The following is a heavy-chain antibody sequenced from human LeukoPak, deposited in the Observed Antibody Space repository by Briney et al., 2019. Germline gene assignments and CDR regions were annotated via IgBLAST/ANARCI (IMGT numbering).Heavy chain of an antibody. CDR2: IRYDGSNK. CDR3: AKDLPPYPAVRELPDY. D-gene: IGHD2-2*01. CDR1: GFTFSSYG. J-gene: IGHJ4*02. V-gene: IGHV3-30*02. Sequence: TGGSLRLSCAASGFTFSSYGMHWVRQAPGKGLEWVAFIRYDGSNKYYADSVKGRFTISRDNSKNTLYLQMNSLRAEDTAVYYCAKDLPPYPAVRELPDYWGQGTLVTVSS.